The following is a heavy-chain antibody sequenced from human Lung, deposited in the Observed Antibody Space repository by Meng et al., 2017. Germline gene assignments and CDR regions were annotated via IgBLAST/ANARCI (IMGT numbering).Heavy chain of an antibody. CDR3: ARGPTTMAHDFDY. CDR2: INHSGST. D-gene: IGHD4-11*01. Sequence: QLLHQEWGVGLLKPSETLALPGVVSGGSFSDYYWSWIRQPPGKGLEWIGEINHSGSTNYNPSLESRATISVDTSQNNLSLKLSSVTAADSAVYYCARGPTTMAHDFDYWGQGTLVTVSS. CDR1: GGSFSDYY. V-gene: IGHV4-34*01. J-gene: IGHJ4*02.